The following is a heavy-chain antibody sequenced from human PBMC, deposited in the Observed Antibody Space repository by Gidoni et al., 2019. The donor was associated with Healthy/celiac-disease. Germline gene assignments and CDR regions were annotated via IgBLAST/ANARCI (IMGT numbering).Heavy chain of an antibody. V-gene: IGHV3-7*01. J-gene: IGHJ6*02. CDR1: SSYW. Sequence: SSYWMRWVRQAPGKGLEWVANIKQDGSEKYYVDSVKGRFTISRDNAKNSLYLQMNSLRAEDTAVYYCARNGRYYDFWSGYYSPGGMDVWGQGTTVTVSS. CDR2: IKQDGSEK. CDR3: ARNGRYYDFWSGYYSPGGMDV. D-gene: IGHD3-3*01.